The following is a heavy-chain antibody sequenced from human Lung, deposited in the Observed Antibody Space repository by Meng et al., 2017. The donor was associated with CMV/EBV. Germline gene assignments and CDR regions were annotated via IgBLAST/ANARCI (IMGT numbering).Heavy chain of an antibody. CDR2: IYTTGTT. CDR3: ARGANGFNLGFFDS. J-gene: IGHJ4*02. Sequence: QVQLQESGPGLVKPSQTLSLTCPFPGGSVSGGTYSWSWIRQPAGKGLEWIGRIYTTGTTNYNPSLKSRVIISADTSKNQFSLRLTSVTAADTAVYYCARGANGFNLGFFDSWGQGKLVTVSS. D-gene: IGHD5-24*01. V-gene: IGHV4-61*02. CDR1: GGSVSGGTYS.